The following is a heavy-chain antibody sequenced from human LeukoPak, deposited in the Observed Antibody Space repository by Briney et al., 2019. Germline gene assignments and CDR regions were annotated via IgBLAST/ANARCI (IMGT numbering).Heavy chain of an antibody. J-gene: IGHJ4*02. CDR2: LTNSGGSA. Sequence: GGSLRLSCAASGFIFSNYVMSWVRKAPGRGLEWVSTLTNSGGSAFYADSVKGRFTISRDNSKNTLFLQMDNLRAEDTALYYCAKEGRINCYGDFDFLGQGTLVTVSS. CDR3: AKEGRINCYGDFDF. D-gene: IGHD2-21*01. CDR1: GFIFSNYV. V-gene: IGHV3-23*01.